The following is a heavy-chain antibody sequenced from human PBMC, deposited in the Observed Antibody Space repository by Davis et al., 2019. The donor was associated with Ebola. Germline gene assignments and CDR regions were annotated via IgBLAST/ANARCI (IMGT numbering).Heavy chain of an antibody. CDR3: ARGKPFGSSFWFDP. CDR1: GGSISSGGYS. CDR2: IYHSGST. V-gene: IGHV4-30-2*01. Sequence: MPSETLSLTCAVSGGSISSGGYSCSWIRQPPGKGLEWSGYIYHSGSTYYNPSLKSRVTISVDRSKNQFSLKLSSVTAADTAVYYCARGKPFGSSFWFDPWGQGTLVTVSS. D-gene: IGHD6-13*01. J-gene: IGHJ5*02.